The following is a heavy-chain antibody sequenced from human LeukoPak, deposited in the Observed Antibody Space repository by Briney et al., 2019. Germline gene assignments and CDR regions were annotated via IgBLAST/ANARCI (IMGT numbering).Heavy chain of an antibody. CDR2: ISAYNGNT. V-gene: IGHV1-18*01. CDR3: ATAGITIFGVALPADV. Sequence: ASVKVSCKASGYTFTSYGISWVRQAPGQGLEWMGWISAYNGNTNYAQTLQGRVTMTTDTSTSTAYMELRSLRSDDTAVYYCATAGITIFGVALPADVWGKGTTVTVSS. D-gene: IGHD3-3*01. CDR1: GYTFTSYG. J-gene: IGHJ6*04.